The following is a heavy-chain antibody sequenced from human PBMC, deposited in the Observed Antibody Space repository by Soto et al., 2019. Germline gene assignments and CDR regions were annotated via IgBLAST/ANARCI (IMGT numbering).Heavy chain of an antibody. J-gene: IGHJ4*02. CDR3: AGDWGYGDQRTLGY. Sequence: EVQLVESGGGLNQPGESLRLSCAASGFSVSGHYMSWVRQAPGKGLEWLSVIYSGGGTYYADSVKGRCTTSRDSYKNMLYLQVNSLRAEDTAMYYCAGDWGYGDQRTLGYWGQGTLVTVSS. D-gene: IGHD4-17*01. CDR1: GFSVSGHY. CDR2: IYSGGGT. V-gene: IGHV3-53*01.